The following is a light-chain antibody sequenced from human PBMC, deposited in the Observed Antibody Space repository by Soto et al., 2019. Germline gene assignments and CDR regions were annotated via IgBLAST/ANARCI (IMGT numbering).Light chain of an antibody. CDR1: QSVSSRY. J-gene: IGKJ1*01. CDR2: GAS. Sequence: EIVLTQSPGTLSLSPGERATLSCWASQSVSSRYVAWYQQKPGQAPKLLIHGASSRATGIPDRFSGSVSGTDFTLTISRLEPEDFAVYYCQQYGSSTGTFGQGTKVEIK. CDR3: QQYGSSTGT. V-gene: IGKV3-20*01.